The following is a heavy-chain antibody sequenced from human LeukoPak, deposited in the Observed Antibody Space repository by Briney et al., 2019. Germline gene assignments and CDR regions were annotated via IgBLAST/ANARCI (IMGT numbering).Heavy chain of an antibody. V-gene: IGHV3-73*01. CDR2: IRSKANSYAT. J-gene: IGHJ6*03. D-gene: IGHD3-16*01. Sequence: GGSLRLSCAASGFTFSGSAMHWVRQASGKGLEWVGRIRSKANSYATAYAASVKGRFTISRDDSKNTAYLQMNSLKTEDTAVYYCTRHGRLGELPGYYYYMDVWGKGTTVTVSS. CDR3: TRHGRLGELPGYYYYMDV. CDR1: GFTFSGSA.